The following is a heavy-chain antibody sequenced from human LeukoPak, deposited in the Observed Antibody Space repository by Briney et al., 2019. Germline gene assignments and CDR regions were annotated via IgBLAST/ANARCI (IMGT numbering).Heavy chain of an antibody. CDR1: FTFSSXX. V-gene: IGHV3-23*01. Sequence: FTFSSXXXXXXXQXPGKXXXXXXXXSGSGGSTYYADSVKGRFTISRDNSKNTLYLQMNSLRAEDTAVYYCATDIVVVPAAIAPYYFDYWGQGTLVTVSS. CDR3: ATDIVVVPAAIAPYYFDY. CDR2: XSGSGGST. J-gene: IGHJ4*02. D-gene: IGHD2-2*02.